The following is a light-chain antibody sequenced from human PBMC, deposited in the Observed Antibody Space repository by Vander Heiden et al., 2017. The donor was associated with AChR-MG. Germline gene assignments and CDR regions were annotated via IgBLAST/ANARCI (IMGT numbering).Light chain of an antibody. J-gene: IGLJ2*01. CDR3: QSADSSGTYVV. Sequence: SYELTQPPPVPVSAGPTARTTCSGDALPKQYAYWYQQKPGQAPVLVIYNDSERPSGIPERFSGSSSGTTVTLTISGVQAEDEADYYCQSADSSGTYVVFGGGTKLTVL. CDR2: NDS. V-gene: IGLV3-25*03. CDR1: ALPKQY.